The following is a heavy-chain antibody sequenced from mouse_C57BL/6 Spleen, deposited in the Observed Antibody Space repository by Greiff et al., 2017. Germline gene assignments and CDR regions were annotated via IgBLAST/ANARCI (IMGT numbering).Heavy chain of an antibody. CDR1: GYTFTSYW. CDR3: ARDEGFPAWFAY. J-gene: IGHJ3*01. V-gene: IGHV1-69*01. CDR2: IDPSDSYT. Sequence: QVQLQQPGAELVMPGASVKLSCKASGYTFTSYWMHWVKQRPGQGLEWIGEIDPSDSYTNYNQKFKGKSTFTVDKSSSTAYMQLSSLTSEDSSVYACARDEGFPAWFAYWGQGTLVTVSA.